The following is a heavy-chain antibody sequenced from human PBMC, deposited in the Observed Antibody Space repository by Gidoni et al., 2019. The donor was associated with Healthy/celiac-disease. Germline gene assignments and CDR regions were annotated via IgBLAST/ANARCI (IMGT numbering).Heavy chain of an antibody. CDR1: GATFTSYA. CDR2: IIPIFGTA. Sequence: VQLVQSGARVKKPGSAVTVSCRASGATFTSYAISWVRQAPGQGLEWMGGIIPIFGTANYAQKFQGRVTITADESTSTAYMELSSLRSEDTAVYYCAREIGIAAATAINWFDPWGQGTLVTVSS. D-gene: IGHD6-13*01. J-gene: IGHJ5*02. V-gene: IGHV1-69*12. CDR3: AREIGIAAATAINWFDP.